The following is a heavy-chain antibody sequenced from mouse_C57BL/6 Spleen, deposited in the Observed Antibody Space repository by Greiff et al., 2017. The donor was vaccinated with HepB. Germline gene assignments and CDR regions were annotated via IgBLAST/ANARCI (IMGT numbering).Heavy chain of an antibody. CDR3: ARLSWDGWFAY. J-gene: IGHJ3*01. V-gene: IGHV1-47*01. Sequence: QVQLKESGAELVKPGASVKMSCKASGYTFTTYPIEWMKQNHGKSLEWIGNFHPYNDDTKYNEKFKGKATLTVEKSSSTVYLELSRLASDDSAVYYCARLSWDGWFAYWGQGTLVTVSA. CDR1: GYTFTTYP. D-gene: IGHD4-1*01. CDR2: FHPYNDDT.